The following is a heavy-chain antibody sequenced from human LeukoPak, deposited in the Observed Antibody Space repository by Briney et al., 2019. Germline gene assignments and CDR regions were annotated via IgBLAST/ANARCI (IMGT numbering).Heavy chain of an antibody. CDR3: VKDRSIAAPNNDFFDS. D-gene: IGHD6-6*01. Sequence: GSLRLSCSASGFTFNRFYLHWVRQAPGKGLEFVSHISSNGATTYYADSVKGRFTISRDNSKNTLYLQMSSLRADDTAVYYCVKDRSIAAPNNDFFDSWGQGALVTVSS. CDR1: GFTFNRFY. V-gene: IGHV3-64D*06. J-gene: IGHJ4*02. CDR2: ISSNGATT.